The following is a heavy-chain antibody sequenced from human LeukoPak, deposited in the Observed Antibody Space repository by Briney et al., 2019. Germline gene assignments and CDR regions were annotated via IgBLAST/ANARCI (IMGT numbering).Heavy chain of an antibody. Sequence: PGGSLRLSCAASGFTFSDYYMSWIRQAPGKGLEWGAHINQDGSEEHYMDSVKARFTISRDNSKNSLSLQMNSLRAEDTAVYYCVRDGGVSGYDLLDYWGRGTLVTVSS. CDR2: INQDGSEE. V-gene: IGHV3-7*01. J-gene: IGHJ4*02. CDR1: GFTFSDYY. CDR3: VRDGGVSGYDLLDY. D-gene: IGHD5-12*01.